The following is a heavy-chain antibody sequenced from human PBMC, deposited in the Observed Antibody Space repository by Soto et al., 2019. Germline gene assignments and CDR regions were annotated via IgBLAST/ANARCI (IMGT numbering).Heavy chain of an antibody. CDR1: GGTFSSYA. Sequence: ASVKVSCKASGGTFSSYAISWVRQAPGQGLEWMGGIIPIFGTANYAQKLQGRVTMTTDTSTSTAYMELRSLRSDDTAVYYCARLDEYYFDYWGQGTLVTVS. V-gene: IGHV1-69*05. CDR2: IIPIFGTA. CDR3: ARLDEYYFDY. J-gene: IGHJ4*02.